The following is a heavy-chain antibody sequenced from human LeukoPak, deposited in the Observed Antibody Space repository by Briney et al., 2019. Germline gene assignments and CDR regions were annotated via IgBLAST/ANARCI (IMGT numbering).Heavy chain of an antibody. CDR2: INPNSGGT. Sequence: ASVKVSCKASGYTFTGYYMHWVRQAPGQGLEWMGWINPNSGGTNYAQKFQGRVTMTRDTSISTAYIELSRLRSDDTAVYYCALTRSSWYLYFDYWGQGTLVTVSS. CDR1: GYTFTGYY. J-gene: IGHJ4*02. D-gene: IGHD6-13*01. CDR3: ALTRSSWYLYFDY. V-gene: IGHV1-2*02.